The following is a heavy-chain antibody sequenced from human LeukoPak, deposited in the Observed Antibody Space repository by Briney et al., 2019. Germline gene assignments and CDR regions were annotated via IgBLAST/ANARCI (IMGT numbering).Heavy chain of an antibody. V-gene: IGHV1-2*02. CDR3: ARGGPIVGITTWIFDH. J-gene: IGHJ4*02. D-gene: IGHD1-26*01. CDR1: GYTFTGYY. Sequence: GASVKVSCKASGYTFTGYYMHWVRQAPGQGLEWMGWINTNSGGTNYAQNFQGRVTMTRDTSMSTAYMELSRLTSDDTAVYYCARGGPIVGITTWIFDHWGQGTLVTASS. CDR2: INTNSGGT.